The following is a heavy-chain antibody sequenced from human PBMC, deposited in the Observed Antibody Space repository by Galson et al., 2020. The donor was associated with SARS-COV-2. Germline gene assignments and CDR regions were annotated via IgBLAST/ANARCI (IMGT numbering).Heavy chain of an antibody. Sequence: SETLSLTCTVSGGSISSYYWSWIRQPPGKGLEWIGYIYYSGSTNYNPSLKSRVTISVDTSKNQFSLKLSSVTAADTAVYYCARDGPSSWFHDFDYWGQGTLVTVSS. D-gene: IGHD6-13*01. J-gene: IGHJ4*02. CDR2: IYYSGST. CDR3: ARDGPSSWFHDFDY. V-gene: IGHV4-59*01. CDR1: GGSISSYY.